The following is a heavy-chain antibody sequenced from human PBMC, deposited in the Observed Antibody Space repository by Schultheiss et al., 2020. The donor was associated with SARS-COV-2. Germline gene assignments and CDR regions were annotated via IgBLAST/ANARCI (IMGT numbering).Heavy chain of an antibody. CDR1: GFTFSNAW. CDR3: TTDSDRYCTNGVCYAFDY. D-gene: IGHD2-8*01. V-gene: IGHV3-15*01. Sequence: GESLKISCAASGFTFSNAWMSWVRQAPGKGLEWVGRIKSKTDGGTTDYAAPVKGRFTISRDDSKNTLYLQMNSLKTEDTAVYYCTTDSDRYCTNGVCYAFDYWGQGTLVTVSS. J-gene: IGHJ4*02. CDR2: IKSKTDGGTT.